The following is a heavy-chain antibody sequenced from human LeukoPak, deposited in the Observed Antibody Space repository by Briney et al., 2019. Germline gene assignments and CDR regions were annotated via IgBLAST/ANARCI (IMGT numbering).Heavy chain of an antibody. CDR2: IRSKAYGGTT. CDR3: TRDTGDFWSGYYYYYGMDA. D-gene: IGHD3-3*01. Sequence: GGPLRLSCTASGFTFGDYAMSWFRQAPGKGLEWVGFIRSKAYGGTTEYAASVKGRFTISRDDSKSIAYLQMNSLKTEDTAVYYCTRDTGDFWSGYYYYYGMDAWGQGTTVTVSS. V-gene: IGHV3-49*03. J-gene: IGHJ6*02. CDR1: GFTFGDYA.